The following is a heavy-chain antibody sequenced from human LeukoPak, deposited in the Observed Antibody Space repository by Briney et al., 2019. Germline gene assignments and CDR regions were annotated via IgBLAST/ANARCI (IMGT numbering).Heavy chain of an antibody. D-gene: IGHD3-3*01. CDR1: GGSISSYY. J-gene: IGHJ6*03. Sequence: KPSETLSLTCTVSGGSISSYYWSWIRQPAGKGLEWIGRIYTSGSTNYNPSLKSRVTMSVDTSKNQFSLKLSSVTAADTAVYYCARDLTYYDFWSGYYYYYMDVWGKGTTVTVSS. CDR3: ARDLTYYDFWSGYYYYYMDV. CDR2: IYTSGST. V-gene: IGHV4-4*07.